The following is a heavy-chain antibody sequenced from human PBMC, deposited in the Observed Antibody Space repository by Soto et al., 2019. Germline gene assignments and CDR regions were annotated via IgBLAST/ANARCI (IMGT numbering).Heavy chain of an antibody. CDR3: ARDLLRRGYCSSTSCYGPSVQYYYYGMDV. CDR2: ISYDGSNK. J-gene: IGHJ6*02. D-gene: IGHD2-2*03. V-gene: IGHV3-30-3*01. Sequence: AGGSLRLSCAASGFTFSSYAMHWVRPAPGKGLEWVAVISYDGSNKYYADSVKGRFTISRDNSKNTLYLQMNSLRAEDTAVYYCARDLLRRGYCSSTSCYGPSVQYYYYGMDVWGQGTTVTVSS. CDR1: GFTFSSYA.